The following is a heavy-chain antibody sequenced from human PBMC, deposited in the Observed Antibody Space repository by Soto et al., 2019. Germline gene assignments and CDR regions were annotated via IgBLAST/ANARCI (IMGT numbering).Heavy chain of an antibody. CDR3: ARGGRGGMNGVCQTGCHGWFDP. Sequence: SETLSLTCAVYGGSFSGYYWSWIRQPPGKGLEWIGEINHSGSTNYNPSLKSRVTISVDTSKNQFSLKLSSVTAADTAVYYCARGGRGGMNGVCQTGCHGWFDPWGQGTLVTVSS. CDR2: INHSGST. CDR1: GGSFSGYY. V-gene: IGHV4-34*01. J-gene: IGHJ5*02. D-gene: IGHD2-8*01.